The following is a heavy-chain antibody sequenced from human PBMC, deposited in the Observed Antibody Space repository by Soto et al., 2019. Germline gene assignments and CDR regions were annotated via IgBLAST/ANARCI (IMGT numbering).Heavy chain of an antibody. CDR2: IWYDGSNK. D-gene: IGHD5-12*01. CDR1: GFTFSSYV. V-gene: IGHV3-33*01. CDR3: ARDSGYDGIYYFDY. Sequence: GSLRLSCAASGFTFSSYVMHWVRQAPGKGLEWVAVIWYDGSNKYYADSVKGRFTISRDNSKNTLYLQMNSLRAEDTAVYYCARDSGYDGIYYFDYWGQGTLVTVSS. J-gene: IGHJ4*02.